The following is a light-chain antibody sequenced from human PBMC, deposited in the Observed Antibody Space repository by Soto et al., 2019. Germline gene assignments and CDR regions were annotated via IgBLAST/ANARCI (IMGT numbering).Light chain of an antibody. Sequence: QSALTQPPSASESPGQSVTISCTGTSNDVGGYDVGSWYQQHPGRAPKLIIVEVNKWPSGVPDRFSASKPGHPASLAVSGLQAEDEGDYYCSSYAGDNTYVFGTGTKVTV. J-gene: IGLJ1*01. CDR2: EVN. CDR3: SSYAGDNTYV. CDR1: SNDVGGYDV. V-gene: IGLV2-8*01.